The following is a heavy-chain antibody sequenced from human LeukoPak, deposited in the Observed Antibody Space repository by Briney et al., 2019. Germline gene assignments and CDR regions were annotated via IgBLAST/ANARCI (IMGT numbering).Heavy chain of an antibody. Sequence: GGSLRLSCAASGFTFSSHAMGLVRQAPGKGLEWVSAIRGSGGSTYYADSVKGRFTISRDSSKNTLYLQMNSLRAEDTAVYYCAKDLVSGIVDYWGQGTLVTVSS. CDR2: IRGSGGST. CDR3: AKDLVSGIVDY. J-gene: IGHJ4*02. D-gene: IGHD6-6*01. V-gene: IGHV3-23*01. CDR1: GFTFSSHA.